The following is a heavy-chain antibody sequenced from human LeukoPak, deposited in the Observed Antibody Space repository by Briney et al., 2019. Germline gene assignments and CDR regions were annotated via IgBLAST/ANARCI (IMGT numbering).Heavy chain of an antibody. J-gene: IGHJ3*02. CDR1: NDSVSNYY. V-gene: IGHV4-59*02. CDR2: IDCRGST. D-gene: IGHD5-12*01. Sequence: SETLPFICTVSNDSVSNYYWSWLGQRPGKGLEWIAYIDCRGSTTNNPSLRSRITISVDTSRSQFSLKLRSVTAADTAVYYCARSRSGYGYEHGAFEIWGQGTMVTVSS. CDR3: ARSRSGYGYEHGAFEI.